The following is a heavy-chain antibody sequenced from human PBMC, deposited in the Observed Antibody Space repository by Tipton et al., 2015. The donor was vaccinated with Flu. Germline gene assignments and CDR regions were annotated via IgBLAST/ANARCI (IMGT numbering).Heavy chain of an antibody. CDR1: GGSIGSYY. D-gene: IGHD6-13*01. V-gene: IGHV4-59*01. CDR3: ARGENDGAASSRFDP. Sequence: TLSLTCTVSGGSIGSYYWSWIRQPPGKGLEWIGYIYYSGSTNYNPSLKSRVTISVDTSKNQFSLKLSSVTAADTAVYYCARGENDGAASSRFDPWGQGTLVTVSS. CDR2: IYYSGST. J-gene: IGHJ5*02.